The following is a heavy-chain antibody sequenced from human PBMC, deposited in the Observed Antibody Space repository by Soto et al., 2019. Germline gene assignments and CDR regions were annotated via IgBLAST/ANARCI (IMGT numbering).Heavy chain of an antibody. CDR3: ARAHVGYCSGGSCSQDAWFDP. CDR2: IIPIFGTA. V-gene: IGHV1-69*01. CDR1: GGTFSSYA. J-gene: IGHJ5*02. D-gene: IGHD2-15*01. Sequence: QVQLVQSGAEVKKPGSSVKVSCKASGGTFSSYAISWVRQAPGQGLEWMGGIIPIFGTANYAQKFQGRVTITADESTSTAYMELSSLRSEDTAVYYCARAHVGYCSGGSCSQDAWFDPWGQGTLVTVSS.